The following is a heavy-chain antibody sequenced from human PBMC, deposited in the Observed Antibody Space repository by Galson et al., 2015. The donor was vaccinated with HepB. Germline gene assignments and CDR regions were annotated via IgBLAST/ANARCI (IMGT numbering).Heavy chain of an antibody. D-gene: IGHD2-21*02. CDR3: AKAPSHSASRDFYFEN. J-gene: IGHJ4*02. CDR1: GFVFRGYA. Sequence: SLRLSCAASGFVFRGYAMTWVRQAPGKGLQWVSTISGSGDTTYYADAVKGRSTISRDNARNTLYVQMNSLRAEDTAMYCCAKAPSHSASRDFYFENWGLGTLVTVSS. CDR2: ISGSGDTT. V-gene: IGHV3-23*01.